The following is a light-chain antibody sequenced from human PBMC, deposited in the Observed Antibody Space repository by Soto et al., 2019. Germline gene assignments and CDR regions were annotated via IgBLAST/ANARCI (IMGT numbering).Light chain of an antibody. CDR2: DAS. V-gene: IGKV1D-13*01. CDR3: QHYNNWPYT. J-gene: IGKJ2*01. Sequence: AIQLTQSPSSLSASVGDRVTITCRASQGISSALAWYQQKPGKAPKLLIYDASSLESGVPSRFSGSGSGTDFTLTISSLQPEDFAVYYCQHYNNWPYTFGQGTKLEIK. CDR1: QGISSA.